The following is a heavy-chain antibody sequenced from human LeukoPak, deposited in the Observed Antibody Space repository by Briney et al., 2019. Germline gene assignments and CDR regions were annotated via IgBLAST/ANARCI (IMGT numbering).Heavy chain of an antibody. V-gene: IGHV3-23*01. Sequence: GGSLRLSCAASGFTFSSYAMSWVRQAPGKGLEWVSAISGSGGSTYYADSVKGRFTISRDNSKNTPYLQMNSLRAEDTAVYYCAATARTYSSSSKNYYYYGMDVWGQGTTVTVSS. D-gene: IGHD6-6*01. J-gene: IGHJ6*02. CDR2: ISGSGGST. CDR1: GFTFSSYA. CDR3: AATARTYSSSSKNYYYYGMDV.